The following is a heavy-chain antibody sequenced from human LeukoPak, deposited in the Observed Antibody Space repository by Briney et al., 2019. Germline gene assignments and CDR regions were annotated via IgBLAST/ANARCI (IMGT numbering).Heavy chain of an antibody. CDR3: ASIRGTFGY. J-gene: IGHJ4*02. Sequence: GGSLRLSCAASGFTFSDHFLDWVRQAPGKGLEWVGRTRNKANSYITEYAASVKGRFTISRDDSKNSLYPQMSSLKTDDTAMYYCASIRGTFGYWGQGTLVTVSS. D-gene: IGHD1-26*01. CDR1: GFTFSDHF. V-gene: IGHV3-72*01. CDR2: TRNKANSYIT.